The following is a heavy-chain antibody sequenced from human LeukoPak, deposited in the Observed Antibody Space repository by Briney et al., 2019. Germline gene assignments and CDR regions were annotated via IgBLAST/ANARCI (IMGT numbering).Heavy chain of an antibody. J-gene: IGHJ4*02. D-gene: IGHD6-6*01. V-gene: IGHV3-23*01. CDR3: AKATYSTSPGYYFDY. CDR2: ISGTTSGT. CDR1: GFTFSTCA. Sequence: GGSLRLSCAASGFTFSTCAMSWVRQAPGKGLEWVSGISGTTSGTYYADSVKGRFTISRDNSKNSLYLQMNSLRAEDTAFYYCAKATYSTSPGYYFDYWGQGTLVTVSS.